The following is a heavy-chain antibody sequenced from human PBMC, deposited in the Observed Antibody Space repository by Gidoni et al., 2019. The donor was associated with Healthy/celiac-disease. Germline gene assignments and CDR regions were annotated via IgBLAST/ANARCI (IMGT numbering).Heavy chain of an antibody. CDR1: GFTFSSYS. D-gene: IGHD3-22*01. J-gene: IGHJ6*02. CDR3: ARDKSYDSSGYYYPFYGMDV. CDR2: ISSSSSYI. V-gene: IGHV3-21*06. Sequence: EVQLVESGGGLVKPGGSLRLSCSASGFTFSSYSMNWVRQAPGKGLEWVSSISSSSSYIYYADSVKGRCTISRDNAKNSLYLQMNSLRAEDTAVYYCARDKSYDSSGYYYPFYGMDVWGQGTTVTVSS.